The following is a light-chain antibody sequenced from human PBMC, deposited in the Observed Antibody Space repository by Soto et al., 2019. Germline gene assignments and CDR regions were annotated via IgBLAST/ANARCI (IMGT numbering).Light chain of an antibody. Sequence: SYILTKPPSVSVAPGQTATITCGGDDIGDKGVQWYQQRPGQAPLLVVYDDRDRPSGIPERYSGSNSGNTAALIISRVEAGDEADYYCQVWDSNTDPVIFGGGTKVTVL. J-gene: IGLJ2*01. CDR1: DIGDKG. V-gene: IGLV3-21*02. CDR2: DDR. CDR3: QVWDSNTDPVI.